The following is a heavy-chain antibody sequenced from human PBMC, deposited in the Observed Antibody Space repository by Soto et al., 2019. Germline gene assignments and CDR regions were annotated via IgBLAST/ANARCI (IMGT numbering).Heavy chain of an antibody. D-gene: IGHD3-10*01. CDR1: GGSISSYY. J-gene: IGHJ6*02. V-gene: IGHV4-59*08. CDR3: ARQGFGPLHGLVDV. Sequence: QVQLQESGPGLVKPSETLSLSCTVSGGSISSYYRSWFRQSPGKRMEWIGYVHHSWGSSYNPSLQSLVAISLDTSKSQFSLKVTSVTATDTAVYYCARQGFGPLHGLVDVWGQGTTVTVSS. CDR2: VHHSWGS.